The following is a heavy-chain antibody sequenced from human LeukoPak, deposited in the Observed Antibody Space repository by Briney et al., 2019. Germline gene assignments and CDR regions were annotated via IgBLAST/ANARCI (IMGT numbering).Heavy chain of an antibody. CDR1: GFTFSSYW. Sequence: PGGCLRLPCAASGFTFSSYWMHWVRQAPGKGLVWVSRINSDGSSTNYADSVKGRFTISRDNAKNTLYLQMNSLRAEDTAVYYCARVMIVVGKRNAFDIWGQGTMVTVSS. CDR3: ARVMIVVGKRNAFDI. V-gene: IGHV3-74*01. D-gene: IGHD3-22*01. J-gene: IGHJ3*02. CDR2: INSDGSST.